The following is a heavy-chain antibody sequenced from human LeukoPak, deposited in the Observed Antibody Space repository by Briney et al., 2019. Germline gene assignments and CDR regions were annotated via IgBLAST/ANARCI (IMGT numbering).Heavy chain of an antibody. CDR3: ARHSAATGDY. V-gene: IGHV4-39*01. D-gene: IGHD2-15*01. CDR2: IYYSGST. CDR1: GGSISSGGYY. J-gene: IGHJ4*02. Sequence: SSETLSLTCTVSGGSISSGGYYWSWIRQHPGKGLEWIGSIYYSGSTYYNPSLKSRVTISVDTSKNQFSLKLSSVTAADTAVYYCARHSAATGDYWGQGTLVTVSS.